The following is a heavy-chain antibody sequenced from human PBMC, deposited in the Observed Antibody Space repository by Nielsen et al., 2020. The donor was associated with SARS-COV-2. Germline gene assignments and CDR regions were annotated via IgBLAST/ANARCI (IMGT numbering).Heavy chain of an antibody. D-gene: IGHD6-19*01. Sequence: GESLKISCAASGFTFSSYWMSWVRQAPGKGLEWVANIKQDGSEKYYVDSVKGRFTISRDNAKNSLYLQMNSLRAEDTAVYYCARGGAVGDFWGQGVLVTVSS. CDR1: GFTFSSYW. CDR3: ARGGAVGDF. V-gene: IGHV3-7*03. CDR2: IKQDGSEK. J-gene: IGHJ4*02.